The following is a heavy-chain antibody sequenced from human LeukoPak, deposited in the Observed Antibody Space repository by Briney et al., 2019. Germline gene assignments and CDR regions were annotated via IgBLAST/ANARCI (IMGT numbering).Heavy chain of an antibody. CDR2: ISSRGSTI. CDR3: ARHDTAMATDYGMDV. D-gene: IGHD5-18*01. Sequence: LSLTCTVSGGSIRSSYYYWGWIRQPPGKGLEWVSYISSRGSTIYYADSVKGRFTISRDNAKNSLYLQMNSLRAEDTAVYYCARHDTAMATDYGMDVWGQGTTVTVSS. CDR1: GGSIRSSYYY. V-gene: IGHV3-11*01. J-gene: IGHJ6*02.